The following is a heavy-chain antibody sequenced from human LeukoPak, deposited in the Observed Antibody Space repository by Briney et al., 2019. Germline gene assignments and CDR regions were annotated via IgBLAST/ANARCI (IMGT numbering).Heavy chain of an antibody. Sequence: SETLSLTCAVYGGAFSGYDCSWVRQPPGKGQRGSRGINHGDSNQYNPSLKTRVTISADTPKTQFSLTLTSAAAADTDVSYCARGQKSRGSRSYYSFWGQGTLVTVSS. CDR2: INHGDSN. CDR1: GGAFSGYD. J-gene: IGHJ4*02. V-gene: IGHV4-34*01. CDR3: ARGQKSRGSRSYYSF. D-gene: IGHD3-10*01.